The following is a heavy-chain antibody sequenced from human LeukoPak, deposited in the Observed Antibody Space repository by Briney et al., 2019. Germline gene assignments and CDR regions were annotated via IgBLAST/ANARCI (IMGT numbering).Heavy chain of an antibody. J-gene: IGHJ4*02. CDR2: ISSNGGSI. Sequence: GGALRVSSAPSGVTFINYVMHWVRQPPGGGGEYVSAISSNGGSIFYANSVKGRFTISRDTSKNTLYLQMGSLRADDMAVYYCVRVSGSYGYWGQGTLVTVSS. CDR3: VRVSGSYGY. CDR1: GVTFINYV. D-gene: IGHD1-26*01. V-gene: IGHV3-64*01.